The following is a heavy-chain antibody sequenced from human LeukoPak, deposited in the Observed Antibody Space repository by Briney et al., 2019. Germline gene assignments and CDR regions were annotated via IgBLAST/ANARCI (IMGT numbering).Heavy chain of an antibody. Sequence: GGSLRLSCAASGFTFSSYAVHWVRQAPGKGLEWVAVISYDGSNKYYADSVKGRFTISRDNSKNTLYLQMNSLRAEDTAVYYCARDPGWYYFDYWGQGTLVTVSS. J-gene: IGHJ4*02. CDR2: ISYDGSNK. V-gene: IGHV3-30-3*01. D-gene: IGHD6-19*01. CDR1: GFTFSSYA. CDR3: ARDPGWYYFDY.